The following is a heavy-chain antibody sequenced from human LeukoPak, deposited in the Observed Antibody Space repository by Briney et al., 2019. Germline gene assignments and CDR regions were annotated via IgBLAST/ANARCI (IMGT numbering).Heavy chain of an antibody. D-gene: IGHD5-18*01. CDR1: GGSISSYY. CDR3: ARDIADTAMENYYYYYYMDV. CDR2: IYYSGST. V-gene: IGHV4-59*12. J-gene: IGHJ6*03. Sequence: SETLSLTCTVSGGSISSYYWSWIRQPPGKGLEWIGYIYYSGSTNYNPSLKSRVTISVDTSKNQFSLKLSSVTAADTAVYYCARDIADTAMENYYYYYYMDVWGKGTTVTISS.